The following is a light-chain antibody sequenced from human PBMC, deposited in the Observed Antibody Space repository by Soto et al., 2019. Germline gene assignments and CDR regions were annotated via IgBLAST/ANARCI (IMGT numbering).Light chain of an antibody. Sequence: QSVLTQPPSVSGAPGQRVTIYCTGSSYNIRAGYDVHWYQQLPGTAPKLLIYGNSNRPSGVPDRFSGSKSGTSASLAITGLQAEDEADYYCQSYDSSLSGSGVFGGGTKLTVL. CDR1: SYNIRAGYD. J-gene: IGLJ2*01. CDR2: GNS. V-gene: IGLV1-40*01. CDR3: QSYDSSLSGSGV.